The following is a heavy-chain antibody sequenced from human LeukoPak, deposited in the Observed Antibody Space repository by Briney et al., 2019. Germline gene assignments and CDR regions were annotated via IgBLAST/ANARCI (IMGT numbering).Heavy chain of an antibody. CDR2: ISSSSSYI. CDR1: GFTFSSYS. Sequence: KPGGSLRLSCAASGFTFSSYSMNWVRQAPGKGLEWVSSISSSSSYIYYADSVKGRFTISRDNAKNSLYLQMNSLRAEDTAVYYCARLAVTGEDDSFDYWGQGTLVTVSS. D-gene: IGHD6-19*01. CDR3: ARLAVTGEDDSFDY. J-gene: IGHJ4*02. V-gene: IGHV3-21*01.